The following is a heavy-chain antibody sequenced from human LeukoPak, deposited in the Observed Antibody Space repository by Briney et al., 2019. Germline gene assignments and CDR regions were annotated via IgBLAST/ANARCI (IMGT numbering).Heavy chain of an antibody. Sequence: GGSLRLSCAASGFTFGNYWMSWVRQAPGKGLEWVANIKPDGSEKYYVDSVKGRFTISRDNAKNSLYLQMNSLRAEDTATYYCTRDFGGNVVVTAIVDWGQGTLVTVSS. CDR3: TRDFGGNVVVTAIVD. CDR1: GFTFGNYW. V-gene: IGHV3-7*01. CDR2: IKPDGSEK. D-gene: IGHD2-21*02. J-gene: IGHJ4*02.